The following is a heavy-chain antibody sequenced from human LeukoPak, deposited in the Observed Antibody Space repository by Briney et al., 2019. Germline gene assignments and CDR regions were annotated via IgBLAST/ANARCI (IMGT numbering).Heavy chain of an antibody. Sequence: PGGSLRLSCAASGFTFSSYSMNWVRQAPGKGLEWISYISAGSDLIFYADSVKGRFTISRDNAENSLHLQMNSLRDEDPAVYYCARDSVWAFDYWGQGALVTVSS. J-gene: IGHJ4*02. CDR1: GFTFSSYS. V-gene: IGHV3-48*02. CDR2: ISAGSDLI. D-gene: IGHD1-26*01. CDR3: ARDSVWAFDY.